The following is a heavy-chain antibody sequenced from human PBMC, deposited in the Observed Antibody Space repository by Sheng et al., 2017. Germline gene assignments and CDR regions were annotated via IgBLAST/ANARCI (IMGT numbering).Heavy chain of an antibody. CDR1: GFTVSSDY. CDR3: AREGDYGGNFY. V-gene: IGHV3-53*01. CDR2: VYSGGST. D-gene: IGHD4-17*01. J-gene: IGHJ4*02. Sequence: EVKLVESGGGLIQPGGSLRLSCAASGFTVSSDYMTWVRQAPGKGLEWVSIVYSGGSTYYADSVKGRFTISRDNSKNTLYLQMNSLRAEDTAVYYCAREGDYGGNFYWGQGTLVTVSS.